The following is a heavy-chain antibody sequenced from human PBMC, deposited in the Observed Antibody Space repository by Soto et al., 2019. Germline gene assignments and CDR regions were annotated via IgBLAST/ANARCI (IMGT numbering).Heavy chain of an antibody. D-gene: IGHD1-1*01. CDR1: AYPFTGYD. CDR2: MNPNTGNS. V-gene: IGHV1-8*01. CDR3: ARRAETNGWNGFGADKYYFEF. J-gene: IGHJ4*02. Sequence: SVKVSCKSSAYPFTGYDIYWVRQATGQGLEWMGWMNPNTGNSGYAQEFQGRVTMTSDTSISTAHMELSSLRSEDTAVYYCARRAETNGWNGFGADKYYFEFWGRGTLVTVSS.